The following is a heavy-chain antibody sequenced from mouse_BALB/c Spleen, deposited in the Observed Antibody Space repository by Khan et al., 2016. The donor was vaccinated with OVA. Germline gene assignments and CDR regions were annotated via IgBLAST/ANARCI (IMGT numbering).Heavy chain of an antibody. Sequence: QVQLKESGPGLVAPSQSLSITCTVSGFSLSSYGVHWVRQPPGKGLEWLGIIWTGGSTNYNSALMSRLSISKDNSRSQVFLKMNSLQTDDTAMYFCARNRESDYFDYWGQGTTLTVSS. J-gene: IGHJ2*01. V-gene: IGHV2-9*02. CDR2: IWTGGST. CDR3: ARNRESDYFDY. CDR1: GFSLSSYG.